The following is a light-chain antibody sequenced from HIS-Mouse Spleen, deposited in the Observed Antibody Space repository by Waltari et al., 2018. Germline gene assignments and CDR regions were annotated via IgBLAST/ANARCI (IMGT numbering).Light chain of an antibody. Sequence: NFMLTQPHSVSESPGKTVTISCTRSSGSISSNYVQWYQHRPGSAPTTVIYEDNQRPPGVPDRFSGSIDSSSNSASLTISGLKTEDEADYYCQSYDSSNWVFGGGTKLTVL. CDR1: SGSISSNY. CDR2: EDN. CDR3: QSYDSSNWV. V-gene: IGLV6-57*04. J-gene: IGLJ3*02.